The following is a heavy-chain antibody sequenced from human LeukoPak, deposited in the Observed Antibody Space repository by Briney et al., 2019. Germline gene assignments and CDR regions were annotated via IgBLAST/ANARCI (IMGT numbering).Heavy chain of an antibody. Sequence: GGSLRLSCAASGFTLSDYWMHWVRQVPGEGLVWVSRIDPDGSTTNYADSVRGRFTISRDNAKSSLYLQMNSLRPEDTAVYYCARVDSSGWYHNDYWGQGTLVTVSS. CDR3: ARVDSSGWYHNDY. V-gene: IGHV3-74*01. J-gene: IGHJ4*02. D-gene: IGHD6-19*01. CDR2: IDPDGSTT. CDR1: GFTLSDYW.